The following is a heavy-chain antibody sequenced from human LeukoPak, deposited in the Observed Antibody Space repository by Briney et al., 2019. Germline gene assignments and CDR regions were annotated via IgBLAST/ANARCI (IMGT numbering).Heavy chain of an antibody. D-gene: IGHD1-26*01. Sequence: ASVKVSCKASGYTFTNHAMQWVRQAPGQRLEWMGWINAGNGNTKYSQKFQGRVTITRDTSASTAYMELSSLRSEDTAVYYCARGIWSETYSAYYLDYWGQGTLVTVSS. CDR1: GYTFTNHA. V-gene: IGHV1-3*01. CDR3: ARGIWSETYSAYYLDY. J-gene: IGHJ4*02. CDR2: INAGNGNT.